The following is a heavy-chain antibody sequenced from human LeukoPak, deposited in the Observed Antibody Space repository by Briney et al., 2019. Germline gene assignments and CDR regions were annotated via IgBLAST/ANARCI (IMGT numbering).Heavy chain of an antibody. CDR2: IYPRDSDT. V-gene: IGHV5-51*01. Sequence: GESLKISCKASGFSFTSYWIGWVRQMPGKGPEWMGIIYPRDSDTRYSPSFQGQVTITADKSISTAYLQWSSLKASDTAMYYCARRVRGIAVAGTLGDAFDIWGQGTMVTVSS. J-gene: IGHJ3*02. D-gene: IGHD6-19*01. CDR3: ARRVRGIAVAGTLGDAFDI. CDR1: GFSFTSYW.